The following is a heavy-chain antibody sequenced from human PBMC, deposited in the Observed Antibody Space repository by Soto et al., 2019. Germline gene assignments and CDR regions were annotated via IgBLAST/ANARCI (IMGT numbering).Heavy chain of an antibody. CDR2: IYSGGST. CDR3: ARFDLGYCSGGSCARTYYYYYYGMDV. CDR1: GFTVSSNY. V-gene: IGHV3-53*04. Sequence: EVQLVESGGGLVQPGGSLRLSCAASGFTVSSNYMSWVRQAPGKGLEWVSVIYSGGSTYYADSVKGRFTISRHNSKNTLYLQMNSLRAEDTAVYYCARFDLGYCSGGSCARTYYYYYYGMDVWGQGTTVTVSS. J-gene: IGHJ6*02. D-gene: IGHD2-15*01.